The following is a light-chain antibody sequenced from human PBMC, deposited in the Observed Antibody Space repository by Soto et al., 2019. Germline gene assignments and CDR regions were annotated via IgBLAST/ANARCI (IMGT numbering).Light chain of an antibody. Sequence: DIVLAQSPGTLSLSPGERATLSCRASQSVTSTYLSWYQQKPGQAPRLLFYAASSRAMGVPDRFTGSGSGTDFTLTINRLEPEDFAVYYCQQFHGSPRTFGQGTNVEIK. J-gene: IGKJ1*01. CDR3: QQFHGSPRT. CDR1: QSVTSTY. CDR2: AAS. V-gene: IGKV3-20*01.